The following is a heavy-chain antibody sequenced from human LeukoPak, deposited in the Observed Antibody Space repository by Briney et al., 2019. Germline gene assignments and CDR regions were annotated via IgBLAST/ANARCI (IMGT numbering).Heavy chain of an antibody. J-gene: IGHJ4*02. D-gene: IGHD6-19*01. CDR1: GFTFSNYD. Sequence: GRSLRLSCAASGFTFSNYDMHWVRQAPGKGLEWVAVIWYDGSNKYYADSVKGRFTISRDNSKNTLYLQMNSLRAEDTAVYYCARDSGYSSGWLDYWGQGTLVTVSS. CDR2: IWYDGSNK. V-gene: IGHV3-33*01. CDR3: ARDSGYSSGWLDY.